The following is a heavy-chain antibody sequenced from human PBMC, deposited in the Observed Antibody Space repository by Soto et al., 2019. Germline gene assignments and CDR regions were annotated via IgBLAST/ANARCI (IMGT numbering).Heavy chain of an antibody. V-gene: IGHV3-11*01. CDR3: ARGQYSGFSLALDY. D-gene: IGHD5-12*01. Sequence: QVQLVESGGGLVKPGGSLRLSCAASGFTFSDSYMSWIRQAPGKGLEWVSYIDSSGSIIYYADSVKGRFTISRDNVENSLYLQINSLRAEDTAVYYCARGQYSGFSLALDYWGQGTLVTVSS. CDR1: GFTFSDSY. CDR2: IDSSGSII. J-gene: IGHJ4*02.